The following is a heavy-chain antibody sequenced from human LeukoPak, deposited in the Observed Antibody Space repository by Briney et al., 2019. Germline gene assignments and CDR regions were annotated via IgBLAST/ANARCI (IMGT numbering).Heavy chain of an antibody. CDR1: GYSISSSNW. CDR3: ARGVDPAAYDY. CDR2: IYYGGST. J-gene: IGHJ4*02. V-gene: IGHV4-28*03. D-gene: IGHD2-2*01. Sequence: PSDTLSLTCAVYGYSISSSNWWGWIRQPPGTGLEWIGYIYYGGSTYYNPSLKSRVTMSVDTSKNQVSLKLSSVTAADTAVYYCARGVDPAAYDYWGQGTLVTVSS.